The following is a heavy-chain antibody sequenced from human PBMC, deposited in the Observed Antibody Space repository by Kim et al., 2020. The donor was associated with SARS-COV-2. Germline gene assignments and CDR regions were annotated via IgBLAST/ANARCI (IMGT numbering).Heavy chain of an antibody. J-gene: IGHJ3*02. CDR3: GRAFDCENNGISIDAVD. Sequence: GGSLRLSCAASGFTVSSYYMSWVRQAPGKGLEWVSAIRGSGGGTYSDAFEKGLIISTSDNYKNPQHLIMNSLADDATADYYCGRAFDCENNGISIDAVD. CDR2: IRGSGGGT. D-gene: IGHD3-9*01. V-gene: IGHV3-23*02. CDR1: GFTVSSYY.